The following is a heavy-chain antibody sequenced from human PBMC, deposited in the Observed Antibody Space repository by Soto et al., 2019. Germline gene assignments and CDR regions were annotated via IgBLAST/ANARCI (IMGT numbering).Heavy chain of an antibody. J-gene: IGHJ4*02. Sequence: QVQLVESGGGVVQPGRSLRLSCAASGFTFSSYAMHWVRQARGKGLEWVAVISYDGSNKYYADSVKGRFTISRDNSKNTLYLQMNSLRAEDTAVYYCARGQNYGSGSYYTNDYWGQGTLVTVSS. V-gene: IGHV3-30-3*01. D-gene: IGHD3-10*01. CDR2: ISYDGSNK. CDR1: GFTFSSYA. CDR3: ARGQNYGSGSYYTNDY.